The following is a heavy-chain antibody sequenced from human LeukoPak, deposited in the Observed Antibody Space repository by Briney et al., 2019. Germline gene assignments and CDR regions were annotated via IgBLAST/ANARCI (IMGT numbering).Heavy chain of an antibody. D-gene: IGHD3-10*01. J-gene: IGHJ4*02. Sequence: GASVKVSCKASGYTFTSYDINWVRQAPGQGLEWMGWMNPNSGNTGYAQKFQGRVTITRNTSISTAYMELSSLRSEDTAVYYCARVTMVRGVIRGGYFDYWGQGTLVTVSS. CDR2: MNPNSGNT. CDR1: GYTFTSYD. V-gene: IGHV1-8*03. CDR3: ARVTMVRGVIRGGYFDY.